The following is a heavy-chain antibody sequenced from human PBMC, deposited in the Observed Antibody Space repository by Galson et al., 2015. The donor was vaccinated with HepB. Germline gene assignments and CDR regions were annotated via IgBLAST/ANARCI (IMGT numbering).Heavy chain of an antibody. V-gene: IGHV3-21*01. CDR2: ISSSSSYI. Sequence: SLRLSCAASGFTFSSYSMNWVRQAPGKGLEWVSSISSSSSYIYYADSVKGRFTISRDNAKNSLYLQMNSLRAEDTAVYYCAGENDYEAYYYGMDVWGQGTTVTVSS. CDR1: GFTFSSYS. D-gene: IGHD4-17*01. J-gene: IGHJ6*02. CDR3: AGENDYEAYYYGMDV.